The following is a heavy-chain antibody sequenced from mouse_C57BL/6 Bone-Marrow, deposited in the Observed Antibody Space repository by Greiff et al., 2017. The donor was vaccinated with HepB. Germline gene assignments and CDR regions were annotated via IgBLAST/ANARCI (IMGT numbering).Heavy chain of an antibody. V-gene: IGHV1-64*01. D-gene: IGHD1-1*01. CDR2: IHPNSGST. CDR3: ARKDYGSPWYFDV. Sequence: QVHVKQPGAELVKPGASVKLSCKASGYTFTSYWMHWVKQRPGQGLEWIGMIHPNSGSTNYNEKFKSKATLTVDKSSSTAYMQLSSLTSEDSAVYYCARKDYGSPWYFDVWGTGTTVTVSS. CDR1: GYTFTSYW. J-gene: IGHJ1*03.